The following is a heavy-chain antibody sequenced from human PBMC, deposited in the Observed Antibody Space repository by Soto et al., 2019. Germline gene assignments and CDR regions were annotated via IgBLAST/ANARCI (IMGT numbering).Heavy chain of an antibody. D-gene: IGHD2-2*01. CDR2: ISINGGST. V-gene: IGHV3-64D*06. CDR1: GFTFSSYA. CDR3: VKVGCSSTSCIPVDY. J-gene: IGHJ4*02. Sequence: PGGSLRLSCSASGFTFSSYAMHWVRQAPGKGLEYVSAISINGGSTYYADSVKGRFTISRDNSKNTLYLQMSSLRAEDTAVYYCVKVGCSSTSCIPVDYWGQGTLVTVSS.